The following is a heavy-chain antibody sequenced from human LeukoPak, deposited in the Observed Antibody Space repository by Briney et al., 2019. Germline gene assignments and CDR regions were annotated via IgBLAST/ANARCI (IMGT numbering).Heavy chain of an antibody. J-gene: IGHJ4*02. V-gene: IGHV1-2*02. D-gene: IGHD5-12*01. CDR2: ITPNGGGT. CDR1: GYTFTAYY. CDR3: AKAPYAGYDYPFDY. Sequence: GASVKVSCKAYGYTFTAYYVHWVRQAPGQGLEWMGWITPNGGGTKYAQKFRGRVTMTSDTSISTAYMELSGLRSDDTAVYYCAKAPYAGYDYPFDYWGQGTLVTVSS.